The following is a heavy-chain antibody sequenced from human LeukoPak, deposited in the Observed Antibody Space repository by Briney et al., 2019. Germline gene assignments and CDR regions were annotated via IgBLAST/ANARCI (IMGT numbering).Heavy chain of an antibody. Sequence: GGPLRLSCAASGFTFSGISMTWSRQAPGKRLEWISEISAGGDRTYYTDSVKGRFTISRDNSKNTLYLQMNSLRAEDTAVYYCAKESPYWRYWGQGTLVTVSS. CDR2: ISAGGDRT. J-gene: IGHJ4*02. V-gene: IGHV3-23*01. CDR1: GFTFSGIS. D-gene: IGHD3-3*01. CDR3: AKESPYWRY.